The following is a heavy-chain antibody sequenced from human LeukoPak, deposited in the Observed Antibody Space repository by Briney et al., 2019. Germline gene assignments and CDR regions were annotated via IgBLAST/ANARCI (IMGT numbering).Heavy chain of an antibody. CDR3: AREIIWGATAFDI. D-gene: IGHD1-26*01. J-gene: IGHJ3*02. CDR2: INPNSGGT. CDR1: GYTFTGYY. V-gene: IGHV1-2*02. Sequence: GASVKVSCKASGYTFTGYYMHWVRQAPGQGLEWMGWINPNSGGTNYAQKFQGRVTMTRDTSISTAYMELSRLRSDDTAVYYCAREIIWGATAFDIWGQGTMVTVSS.